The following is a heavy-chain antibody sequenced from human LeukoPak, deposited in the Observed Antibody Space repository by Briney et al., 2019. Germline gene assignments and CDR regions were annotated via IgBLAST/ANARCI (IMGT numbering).Heavy chain of an antibody. V-gene: IGHV4-34*01. CDR3: AAIGNSYYYDSSGYYYFDY. D-gene: IGHD3-22*01. CDR2: INHSGST. Sequence: SETLSLTCAVYGGSFSGYYWSWIRQPPGKGLEWIGEINHSGSTNYNPSLKSRVTISVDTSKNQFSLKLSSVTAADTAVYYCAAIGNSYYYDSSGYYYFDYWGQGTLVTVPS. CDR1: GGSFSGYY. J-gene: IGHJ4*02.